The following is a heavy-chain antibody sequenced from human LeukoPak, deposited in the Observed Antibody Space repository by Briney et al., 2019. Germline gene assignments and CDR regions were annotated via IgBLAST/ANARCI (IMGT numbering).Heavy chain of an antibody. V-gene: IGHV4-4*07. CDR3: ARDPIDSSGYFYYYYVMDV. Sequence: PSGALSLPCSVSGGSMIRYYWSWIRQPAGKGLEWIGRIYTSGITNYNPSLQSRVTMSVDTSKNQFSLNLSSVTAADTAVYYCARDPIDSSGYFYYYYVMDVWGQGTTVTVSS. CDR2: IYTSGIT. D-gene: IGHD3-22*01. J-gene: IGHJ6*02. CDR1: GGSMIRYY.